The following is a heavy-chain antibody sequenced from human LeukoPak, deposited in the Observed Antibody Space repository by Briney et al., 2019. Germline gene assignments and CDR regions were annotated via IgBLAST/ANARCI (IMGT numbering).Heavy chain of an antibody. Sequence: ASVKVSCKVSGYTLTELSMHWVRQAPGKGLEWMGGFDPEDGETIYAQKFQGRVTMTEDTSTDTAYMELSSLRSEDTAVYYCARGQSPPTYCSSTSCSPDAFDIWGQGTMVTVSS. V-gene: IGHV1-24*01. D-gene: IGHD2-2*01. J-gene: IGHJ3*02. CDR1: GYTLTELS. CDR3: ARGQSPPTYCSSTSCSPDAFDI. CDR2: FDPEDGET.